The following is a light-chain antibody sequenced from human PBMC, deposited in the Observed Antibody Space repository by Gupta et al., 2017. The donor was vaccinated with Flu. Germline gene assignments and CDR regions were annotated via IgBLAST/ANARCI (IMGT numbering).Light chain of an antibody. CDR3: AAWDDSLNGLV. Sequence: QSVLTQPPSASGTPGQRVTISCSGSSSNIGSNTVSWYQQLPGTAPKLLIYSNNQRPSGVPDRLSGSKSGTSASLAISGLQSEDETDYYCAAWDDSLNGLVFGGGTKLTVL. V-gene: IGLV1-44*01. CDR1: SSNIGSNT. CDR2: SNN. J-gene: IGLJ3*02.